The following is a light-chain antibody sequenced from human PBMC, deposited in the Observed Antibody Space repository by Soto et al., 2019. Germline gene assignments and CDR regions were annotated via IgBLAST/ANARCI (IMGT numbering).Light chain of an antibody. CDR1: SSNIGNNA. V-gene: IGLV1-36*01. CDR2: FDD. Sequence: QPVLTQPPSVSAAPRQRVTISCSGSSSNIGNNAVNWYQHVPGKAPKLLIHFDDRVPSGTPDRFSGSKSGTSASLVISGLQSEDEADYYCAAWDDSLNGPLFGGGTKVTVL. J-gene: IGLJ3*02. CDR3: AAWDDSLNGPL.